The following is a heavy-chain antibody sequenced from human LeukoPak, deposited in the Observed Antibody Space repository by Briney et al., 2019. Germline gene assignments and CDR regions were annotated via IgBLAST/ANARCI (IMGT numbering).Heavy chain of an antibody. CDR3: AGSTAVAGHFDY. J-gene: IGHJ4*02. CDR1: GGSISSSSYY. D-gene: IGHD6-19*01. CDR2: IYYSGST. V-gene: IGHV4-39*01. Sequence: PSETLSLTCTVSGGSISSSSYYWGWIRQPPGKGLEWIGSIYYSGSTYYNPSLKSRVTISVDTSKNQFSLKLSSVTAADTAVYYCAGSTAVAGHFDYWGQGTLVTVSS.